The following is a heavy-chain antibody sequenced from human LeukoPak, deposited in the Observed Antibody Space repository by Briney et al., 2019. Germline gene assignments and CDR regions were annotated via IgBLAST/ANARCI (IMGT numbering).Heavy chain of an antibody. J-gene: IGHJ4*02. CDR2: ISGSGGST. V-gene: IGHV3-23*01. Sequence: GGSLRLSCAASGFTFSSYVMSWVRQAPGKGLEWVSAISGSGGSTYYADSVMGRFTISRDNSKNTLYLQMNSLRAEDTAVYYCAKDGGYSSSWSDSGVDYWGQGTLVTVSS. D-gene: IGHD6-13*01. CDR1: GFTFSSYV. CDR3: AKDGGYSSSWSDSGVDY.